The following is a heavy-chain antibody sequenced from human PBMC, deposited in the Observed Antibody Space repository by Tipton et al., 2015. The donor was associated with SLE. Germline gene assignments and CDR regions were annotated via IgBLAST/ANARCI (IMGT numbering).Heavy chain of an antibody. CDR3: ARHIWGGYDAFDV. D-gene: IGHD3-16*01. CDR1: GGSFSGSY. V-gene: IGHV4-34*01. Sequence: LRLSCGVSGGSFSGSYCSWIRQAPVKGLEWLGEANQIGTTKINPSLKSRVSISVDRSKNQCTLGLTSVTAADTAVYYCARHIWGGYDAFDVWGHGALVTVSS. J-gene: IGHJ3*01. CDR2: ANQIGTT.